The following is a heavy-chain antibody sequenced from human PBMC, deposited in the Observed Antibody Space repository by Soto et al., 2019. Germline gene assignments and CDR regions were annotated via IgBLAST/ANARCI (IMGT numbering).Heavy chain of an antibody. J-gene: IGHJ6*03. CDR3: ARNPKYGVYYYYMDV. Sequence: GGSLRLSCAASGFTVSSNYMSWVRQAPGKGLEWVSVIYSGGSTYYADSVKGRFTISRHNSKNTLYLQMNSLRAEDTAVYYCARNPKYGVYYYYMDVWGKGTTVTVSS. CDR2: IYSGGST. CDR1: GFTVSSNY. D-gene: IGHD3-10*01. V-gene: IGHV3-53*04.